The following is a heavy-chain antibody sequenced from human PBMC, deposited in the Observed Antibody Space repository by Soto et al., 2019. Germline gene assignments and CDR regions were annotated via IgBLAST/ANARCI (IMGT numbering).Heavy chain of an antibody. V-gene: IGHV5-51*01. D-gene: IGHD4-4*01. CDR1: GYTFTNYW. CDR2: IFPRDSDT. Sequence: PGESLKISCQTSGYTFTNYWIGWVRHMPGRGLEWMGLIFPRDSDTRYNSSFEGQVTISSDRSIATAYLQWTSLKASDTAIYFCARLGSLLQPIDYWGQVTPGTVSS. CDR3: ARLGSLLQPIDY. J-gene: IGHJ4*02.